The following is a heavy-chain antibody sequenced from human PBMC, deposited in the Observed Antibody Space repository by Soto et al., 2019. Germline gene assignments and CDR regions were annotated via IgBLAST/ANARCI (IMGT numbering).Heavy chain of an antibody. Sequence: ASETLSLTCAVYGGSFSGYYWSWIRQPPGKGLEWIGEINHSGSTNYNPSLKSRVTISVDTSKNQFSLKLSSVTAADTAVYYCARLRTYYDFWSGSYYYYGMDVWGQGTTVTVSS. CDR1: GGSFSGYY. V-gene: IGHV4-34*01. CDR3: ARLRTYYDFWSGSYYYYGMDV. CDR2: INHSGST. D-gene: IGHD3-3*01. J-gene: IGHJ6*02.